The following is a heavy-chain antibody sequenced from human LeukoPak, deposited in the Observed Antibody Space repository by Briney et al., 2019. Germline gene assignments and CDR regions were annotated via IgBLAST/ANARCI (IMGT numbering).Heavy chain of an antibody. D-gene: IGHD6-25*01. CDR3: AKFGSSGSLDY. J-gene: IGHJ4*02. CDR2: ISGGGGST. V-gene: IGHV3-23*01. Sequence: PGGSLRLSCAASGFTFSSYAMSWVRQAPGKGLEWVSSISGGGGSTYYADSVKGRFTISRDNSKNTLYLEKNSLRAEDTAVYYCAKFGSSGSLDYWGQGTLVTVSS. CDR1: GFTFSSYA.